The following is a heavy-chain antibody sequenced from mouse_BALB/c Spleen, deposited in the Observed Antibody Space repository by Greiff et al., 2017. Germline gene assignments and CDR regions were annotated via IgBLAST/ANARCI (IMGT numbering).Heavy chain of an antibody. CDR1: GFTFSSYT. Sequence: EVQLVESGGGLVQPGGSLKLSCAASGFTFSSYTMSWVRQTPEKRLEWVATISSGGGNTYYPDSVKGRFTISRDNAKNNLYLQMSSLRSEDTALYYCARYWGYYDFYYAMDYWGQGTSVTVSS. D-gene: IGHD2-3*01. CDR2: ISSGGGNT. V-gene: IGHV5-9*03. CDR3: ARYWGYYDFYYAMDY. J-gene: IGHJ4*01.